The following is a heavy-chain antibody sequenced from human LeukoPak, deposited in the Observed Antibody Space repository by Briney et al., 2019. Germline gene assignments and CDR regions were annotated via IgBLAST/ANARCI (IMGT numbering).Heavy chain of an antibody. J-gene: IGHJ4*02. CDR3: AGAPKTDCSGGSYFTY. CDR2: IYSCGST. V-gene: IGHV3-66*03. Sequence: PGGSLRLSCAASGFTVSNNYMGWVRQAPAKGLEWVSVIYSCGSTYYADSVKGRFTISRDNPKNTLYLQMNSLRPEDTAVYYCAGAPKTDCSGGSYFTYWGQGTLVTVSS. D-gene: IGHD2-15*01. CDR1: GFTVSNNY.